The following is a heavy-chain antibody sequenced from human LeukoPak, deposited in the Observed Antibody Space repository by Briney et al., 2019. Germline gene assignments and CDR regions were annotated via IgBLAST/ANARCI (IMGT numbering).Heavy chain of an antibody. D-gene: IGHD6-13*01. V-gene: IGHV4-59*08. CDR3: ARHFLTAGYFQH. CDR2: VFYTGST. Sequence: SETLSLTCTVSGGSLSSYYWSWIRQPPGRGLEWIGYVFYTGSTNYNPSVKSRVSISIDTAKNQFSLELSSVSAADTAVYYCARHFLTAGYFQHWGQGALVTVSS. J-gene: IGHJ1*01. CDR1: GGSLSSYY.